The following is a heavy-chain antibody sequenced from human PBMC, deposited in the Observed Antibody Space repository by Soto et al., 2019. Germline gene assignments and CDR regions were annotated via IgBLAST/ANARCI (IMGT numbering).Heavy chain of an antibody. CDR2: IIPILGIA. Sequence: SVKVSCKASGGTFSSYTISWVRQAPGQGLEWMGRIIPILGIANYADSVKGRFTISRDNAKNSLYLQMNSLRDEDKAVYYCAREGYPFDYWGQGTLVNVSS. D-gene: IGHD5-12*01. CDR3: AREGYPFDY. J-gene: IGHJ4*02. CDR1: GGTFSSYT. V-gene: IGHV1-69*04.